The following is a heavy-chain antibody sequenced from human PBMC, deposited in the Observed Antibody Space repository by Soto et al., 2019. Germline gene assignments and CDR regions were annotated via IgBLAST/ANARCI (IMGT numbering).Heavy chain of an antibody. CDR3: AKDGESIAARPDWFDP. V-gene: IGHV3-23*01. CDR2: ISGSGGST. D-gene: IGHD6-6*01. J-gene: IGHJ5*02. Sequence: GGSLRLSCAASGFTFSSYAMSWVRQAPGKGLEWVSAISGSGGSTYYADSVKGRFTISRDNSKNTLYLQMNSLRAEDTAVYYCAKDGESIAARPDWFDPWGQGTLVTVSS. CDR1: GFTFSSYA.